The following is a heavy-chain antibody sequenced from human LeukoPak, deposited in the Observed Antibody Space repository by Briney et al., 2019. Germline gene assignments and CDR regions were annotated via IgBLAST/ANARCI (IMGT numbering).Heavy chain of an antibody. CDR3: AIKKNYYDSSGYYYVFDY. CDR1: GGSFSGYY. V-gene: IGHV4-34*01. D-gene: IGHD3-22*01. CDR2: INHSGST. J-gene: IGHJ4*02. Sequence: PSETLSLTCAVYGGSFSGYYWSWIRQPPGKGLEWIGEINHSGSTNYNPSLKSRVTISVDKSKNQLSLKLSSVTAADTAVYYCAIKKNYYDSSGYYYVFDYWGQGTLVTVSS.